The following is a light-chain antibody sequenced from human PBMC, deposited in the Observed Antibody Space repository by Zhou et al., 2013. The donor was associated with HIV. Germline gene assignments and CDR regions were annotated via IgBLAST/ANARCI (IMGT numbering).Light chain of an antibody. Sequence: DIQMTQSPSSLSASVGDRVTVSCRASQDIGTWLAWYQKKPDEAPKSLVFAASTLKTGVSSRFSGSGSGRDFTLTIDCLQSEDFATYYCQQYYNCPRTFGQG. CDR1: QDIGTW. CDR3: QQYYNCPRT. CDR2: AAS. J-gene: IGKJ2*01. V-gene: IGKV1D-16*01.